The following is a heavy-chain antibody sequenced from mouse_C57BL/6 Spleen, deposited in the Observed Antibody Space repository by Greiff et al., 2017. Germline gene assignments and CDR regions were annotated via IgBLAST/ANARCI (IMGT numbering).Heavy chain of an antibody. V-gene: IGHV6-6*01. CDR3: TRDYVWYFDV. Sequence: EVQVVESGGGLVQPGGSMKLSCAASGFTFSDAWMDWVRQSPEKGLEWVAEIRNKANNPATYYAESVQGRFTISRNDSKSSVYLQMNSLRAEDTGIYYCTRDYVWYFDVWGTGTTVTVSS. D-gene: IGHD2-4*01. J-gene: IGHJ1*03. CDR1: GFTFSDAW. CDR2: IRNKANNPAT.